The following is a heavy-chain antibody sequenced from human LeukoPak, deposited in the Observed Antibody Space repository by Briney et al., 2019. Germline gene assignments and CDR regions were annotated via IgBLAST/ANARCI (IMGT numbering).Heavy chain of an antibody. CDR1: GFTFTKCA. J-gene: IGHJ4*02. CDR3: AKVRVYANDY. CDR2: ISGSGGST. D-gene: IGHD6-13*01. V-gene: IGHV3-23*01. Sequence: GGSLRLSCVASGFTFTKCAMSWIRQAPGKGLEWVSAISGSGGSTYYADSVKGRFTISRDNSKNTLYLQMNSLRAEDTAVYYCAKVRVYANDYWGQGTLVTVSS.